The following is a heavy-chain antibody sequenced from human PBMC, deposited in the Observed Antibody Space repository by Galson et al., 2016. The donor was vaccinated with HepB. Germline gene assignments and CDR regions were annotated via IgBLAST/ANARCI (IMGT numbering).Heavy chain of an antibody. J-gene: IGHJ4*02. Sequence: SLRLSCAAAGFTFSSYSMNWGRQAPGKGLEWVSYISSGAIYYSDSVKGRFTISRDNSKNTLYLQMNSLRAEDTAVYYCARFSGRAAAGTEYYFDYWGQGTLVTVSS. CDR2: ISSGAI. CDR1: GFTFSSYS. D-gene: IGHD3-10*01. V-gene: IGHV3-48*01. CDR3: ARFSGRAAAGTEYYFDY.